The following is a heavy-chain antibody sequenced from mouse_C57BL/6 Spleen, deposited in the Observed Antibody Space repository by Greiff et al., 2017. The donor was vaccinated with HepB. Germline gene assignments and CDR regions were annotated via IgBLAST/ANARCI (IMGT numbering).Heavy chain of an antibody. CDR2: IYPGNSDT. D-gene: IGHD2-4*01. J-gene: IGHJ4*01. CDR1: GYTFPSYW. V-gene: IGHV1-5*01. Sequence: EVKLMESGTVLARPGASVKMSCKTSGYTFPSYWMHWVKQRPGQGLEWIGAIYPGNSDTSYNQKFKGKAKLTAVTSASTAYMVLRSLTHEDSAVYYGTRGPIDDYGYYAMDDWGQGTSVTVAS. CDR3: TRGPIDDYGYYAMDD.